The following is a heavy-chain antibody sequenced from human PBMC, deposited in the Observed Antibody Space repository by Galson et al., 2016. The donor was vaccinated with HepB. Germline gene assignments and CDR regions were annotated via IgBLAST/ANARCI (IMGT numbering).Heavy chain of an antibody. J-gene: IGHJ4*02. D-gene: IGHD3-9*01. CDR2: SNTIFGPA. Sequence: SCKASGGTFSTYAINWVRQAPGQGLEWMGGSNTIFGPANYAQKFQGRVTITADGSRSTAYMELRSLRSEDTAVYYCARAGSSLTANYNWGQGTLVTVSS. CDR3: ARAGSSLTANYN. V-gene: IGHV1-69*01. CDR1: GGTFSTYA.